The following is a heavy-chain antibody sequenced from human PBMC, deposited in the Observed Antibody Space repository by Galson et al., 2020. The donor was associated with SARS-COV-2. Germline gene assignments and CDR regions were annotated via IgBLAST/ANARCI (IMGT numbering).Heavy chain of an antibody. D-gene: IGHD3-3*01. CDR1: GFTFDDYA. J-gene: IGHJ4*02. Sequence: GGSLRLSCAASGFTFDDYAMRWVRQAPGKGLEWVSGISWNSGSIGYADSVKGRFTISRDNAKNSLYLQMNSLRAEDTALYYCAKDLGDFWSGYLGYWGQGTLVTVSS. CDR2: ISWNSGSI. CDR3: AKDLGDFWSGYLGY. V-gene: IGHV3-9*01.